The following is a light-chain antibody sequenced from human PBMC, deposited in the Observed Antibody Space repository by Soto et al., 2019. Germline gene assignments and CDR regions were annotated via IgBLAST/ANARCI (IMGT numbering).Light chain of an antibody. CDR3: QQYYTPLGT. Sequence: DIVMTQSPDSLAVSLGERATINCESSQNLLYTSNNKNYLAWFQQKPGQPPKLLIYWASARESGVPDRFSGSGSGTDFTLTISSLQAEDVAVYYCQQYYTPLGTFSQGTKVEIK. CDR1: QNLLYTSNNKNY. J-gene: IGKJ1*01. V-gene: IGKV4-1*01. CDR2: WAS.